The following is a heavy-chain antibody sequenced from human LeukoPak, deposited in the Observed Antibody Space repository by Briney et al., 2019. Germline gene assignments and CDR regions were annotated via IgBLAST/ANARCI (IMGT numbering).Heavy chain of an antibody. CDR1: GYTFTGYY. D-gene: IGHD2-2*01. CDR2: INPNSGGT. V-gene: IGHV1-2*02. Sequence: ASVKVSCKGSGYTFTGYYTHWLRQAPGQGLEWMGWINPNSGGTNYAQKFQGRVTMTRDTSISTAYMELSRLRSDDTAAYYCASPSRGCSSTSCYRPWDYWGQGTLVTVSS. CDR3: ASPSRGCSSTSCYRPWDY. J-gene: IGHJ4*02.